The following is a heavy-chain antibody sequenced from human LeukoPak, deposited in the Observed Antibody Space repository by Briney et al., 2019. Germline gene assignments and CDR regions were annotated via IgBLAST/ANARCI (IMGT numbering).Heavy chain of an antibody. J-gene: IGHJ4*02. V-gene: IGHV4-39*01. Sequence: SETLSLTCPVSGGSNSSSSDDWGWIRQPPGKGLEWVANIYYSGSTYYNPSLKSRVTISVDTSKNQFSLKLSSVTAADTAVYYCARGRSGSGYYLFDSWGQGTLVTVSS. CDR3: ARGRSGSGYYLFDS. CDR1: GGSNSSSSDD. CDR2: IYYSGST. D-gene: IGHD3-22*01.